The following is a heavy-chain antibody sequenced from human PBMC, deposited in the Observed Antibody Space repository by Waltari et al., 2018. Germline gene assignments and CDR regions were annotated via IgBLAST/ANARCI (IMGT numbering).Heavy chain of an antibody. CDR3: ARGPTSGIAFYSRGNWFDP. CDR1: GGSFSGYY. CDR2: SNHSGST. J-gene: IGHJ5*02. D-gene: IGHD6-13*01. V-gene: IGHV4-34*01. Sequence: QVQLQQWGAGLLKPSETLSLTCAVYGGSFSGYYWSWIRQPPGKGLEWIGESNHSGSTNYNPPLKSRVTIPVDTSKNQFSRKLSFVTAADTAVYYCARGPTSGIAFYSRGNWFDPWGQGTLVTVSS.